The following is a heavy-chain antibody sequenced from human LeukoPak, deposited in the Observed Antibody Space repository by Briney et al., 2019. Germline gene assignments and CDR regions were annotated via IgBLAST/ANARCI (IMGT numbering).Heavy chain of an antibody. V-gene: IGHV1-18*01. J-gene: IGHJ6*02. CDR1: GYTFTSYG. D-gene: IGHD2-2*01. CDR3: ARDRDPSFSSTLLYYGMDV. CDR2: ISAYNGNT. Sequence: GASVKVSCKASGYTFTSYGISWVRQAPGQGLEWMGWISAYNGNTNYAQKLQGRVTMTTDTSTSTAYMELRSLRSDDTAVYYCARDRDPSFSSTLLYYGMDVWGQGTTVTVSS.